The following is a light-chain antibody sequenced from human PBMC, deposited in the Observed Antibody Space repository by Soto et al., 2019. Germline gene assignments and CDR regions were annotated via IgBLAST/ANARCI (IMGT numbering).Light chain of an antibody. CDR1: SSDVGTYGY. J-gene: IGLJ1*01. CDR3: TSYIGSTTTV. V-gene: IGLV2-8*01. Sequence: QSALTQPPSASGSLGQSVTVSCTGPSSDVGTYGYVSWYQHRPGTVPQLLIYGVNQTPEGVPDCFSGSKSGSTASLTVSGVQAEGEHDYCCTSYIGSTTTVFGSGTKLTAL. CDR2: GVN.